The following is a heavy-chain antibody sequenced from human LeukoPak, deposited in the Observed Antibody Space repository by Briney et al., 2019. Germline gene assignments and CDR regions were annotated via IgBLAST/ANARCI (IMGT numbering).Heavy chain of an antibody. J-gene: IGHJ6*02. D-gene: IGHD6-19*01. CDR1: GGSISSGSYY. V-gene: IGHV4-61*02. Sequence: SETLSLTCTVSGGSISSGSYYWRWIRQPAGRGLEWIGRIYTSGSTNYNPSLKSRVTISVDTSKNQFSLKLSSVAAADTAVYYCARDYGYGLVSAVAGTDYYGMDVWGQGTTVTVSS. CDR2: IYTSGST. CDR3: ARDYGYGLVSAVAGTDYYGMDV.